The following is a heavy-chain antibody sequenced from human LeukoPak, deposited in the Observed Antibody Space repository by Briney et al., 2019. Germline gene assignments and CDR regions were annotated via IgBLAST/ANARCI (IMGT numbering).Heavy chain of an antibody. CDR3: ANHYFDTRGYYHFDC. CDR2: IRSSSSYI. V-gene: IGHV3-21*04. J-gene: IGHJ4*02. D-gene: IGHD3-22*01. CDR1: GFTFSTYS. Sequence: AGSLRLSCAASGFTFSTYSMNWVRQAPGKGLEWVSFIRSSSSYIYYADSVKGRFTISRDNAKNSLYLQMNSLRAEDTAVYYCANHYFDTRGYYHFDCWGQGTLVTVSS.